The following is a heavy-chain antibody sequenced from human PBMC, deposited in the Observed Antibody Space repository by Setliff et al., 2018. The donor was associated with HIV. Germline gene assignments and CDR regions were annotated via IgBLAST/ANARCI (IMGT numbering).Heavy chain of an antibody. D-gene: IGHD2-15*01. CDR2: ILYGGNT. Sequence: ASETLSLTCTVSGGSVSSRGYYWGWIRQPPGKGPEWIANILYGGNTYYNPSLKSRVTISGDTPKNQFSLRLTSVTAADTAVYYCARLGTRTVAADADFDSWGQGALVTVSS. J-gene: IGHJ4*02. CDR1: GGSVSSRGYY. V-gene: IGHV4-39*07. CDR3: ARLGTRTVAADADFDS.